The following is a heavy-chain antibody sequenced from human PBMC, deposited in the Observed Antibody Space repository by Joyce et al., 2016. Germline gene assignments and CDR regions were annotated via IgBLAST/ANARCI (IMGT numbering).Heavy chain of an antibody. CDR2: INQDGSEK. CDR3: ARAPGDIVVVPAAPTGFDY. Sequence: EVQLVESGGGLVQPGGSLRLSCAASGFTFSNYWMRWVRQAPGKGLEWVANINQDGSEKDYVDSVKGRFTISRDNAKNSLYVQMNSLRAGDTAVYYCARAPGDIVVVPAAPTGFDYWGQGTLVTVSS. D-gene: IGHD2-2*01. J-gene: IGHJ4*02. CDR1: GFTFSNYW. V-gene: IGHV3-7*04.